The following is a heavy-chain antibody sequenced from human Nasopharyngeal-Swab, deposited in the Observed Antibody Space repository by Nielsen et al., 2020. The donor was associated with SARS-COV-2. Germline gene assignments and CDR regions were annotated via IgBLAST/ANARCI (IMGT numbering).Heavy chain of an antibody. J-gene: IGHJ4*02. CDR2: IYYSGST. Sequence: SETLSLTCTVSGGSLSSSSYYWGWTRQPPGKGLEWIGSIYYSGSTYYNPSLKSRVTISVDTSKNQFSLKLSSVTAADTAVYYCARDFEGYSYGSDDYWGQGTLVTVSS. V-gene: IGHV4-39*07. D-gene: IGHD5-18*01. CDR3: ARDFEGYSYGSDDY. CDR1: GGSLSSSSYY.